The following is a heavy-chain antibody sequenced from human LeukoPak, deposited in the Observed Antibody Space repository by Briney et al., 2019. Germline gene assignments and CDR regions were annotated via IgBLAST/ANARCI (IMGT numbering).Heavy chain of an antibody. CDR1: GFTFSSYG. V-gene: IGHV3-30*18. CDR3: AKDMTIYGVAGQFDY. J-gene: IGHJ4*02. Sequence: PGRSLRLSCAASGFTFSSYGMHWVRQAPGKGLEWVAVISYDGSNKYYADSVKGRFTISRDNSKNTLYLQMNSLRAEDTAVYYCAKDMTIYGVAGQFDYWGQETLVTVSS. CDR2: ISYDGSNK. D-gene: IGHD6-19*01.